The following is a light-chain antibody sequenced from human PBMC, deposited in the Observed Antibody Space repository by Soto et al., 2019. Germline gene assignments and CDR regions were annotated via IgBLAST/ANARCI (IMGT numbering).Light chain of an antibody. Sequence: DIQLTQSPSSLSASVGDRVTITCRASQTIRSYLNWYPQKPGTAPRLLIYGKSNLQSGVPLRFSGSGSGTDFTLAIISLQPEDFAVYYCQQSDTFPYTFGQGTKL. V-gene: IGKV1-39*01. CDR1: QTIRSY. J-gene: IGKJ2*01. CDR3: QQSDTFPYT. CDR2: GKS.